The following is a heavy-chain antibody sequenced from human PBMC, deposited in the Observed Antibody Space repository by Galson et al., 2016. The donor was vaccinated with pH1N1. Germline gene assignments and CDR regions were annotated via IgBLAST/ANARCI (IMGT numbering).Heavy chain of an antibody. D-gene: IGHD1-26*01. CDR3: ARGGSYYDY. Sequence: SVKVSCKASGGPFSTYAFNWVRQAPGQGLEWMGGISRMFGAPNYAHHFQDRVTITTDDSTSTAYMELMSLRSEDTAVYYCARGGSYYDYWGQGTLVTVSS. V-gene: IGHV1-69*05. CDR1: GGPFSTYA. J-gene: IGHJ4*02. CDR2: ISRMFGAP.